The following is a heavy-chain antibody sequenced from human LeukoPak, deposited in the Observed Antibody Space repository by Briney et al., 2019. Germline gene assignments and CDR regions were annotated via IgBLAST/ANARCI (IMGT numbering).Heavy chain of an antibody. Sequence: SETLSLTCAVYGGSFSGYYWSWIRQPPGKGLEWIGEINHSGSTNYNPSLKSRVTISVDTSKNQFSLKLSSVTAADTAVYYCARLNFGNDYWGQGTLVTVSS. CDR1: GGSFSGYY. CDR2: INHSGST. V-gene: IGHV4-34*01. D-gene: IGHD3-3*01. J-gene: IGHJ4*02. CDR3: ARLNFGNDY.